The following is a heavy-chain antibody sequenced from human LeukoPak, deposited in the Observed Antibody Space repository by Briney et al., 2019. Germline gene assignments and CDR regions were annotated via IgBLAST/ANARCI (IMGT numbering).Heavy chain of an antibody. Sequence: GGSLRLSCAASGFTFSSYWMSWVRQAPGKGLEWVANIKQDGSEKYYVDSVKGRFTISRDNAKNSLYLQMNSLRAEDTAVYYCARESTGWAIIVVVTNYYYYYMDVWGKGTTVTVSS. V-gene: IGHV3-7*01. J-gene: IGHJ6*03. D-gene: IGHD3-22*01. CDR1: GFTFSSYW. CDR3: ARESTGWAIIVVVTNYYYYYMDV. CDR2: IKQDGSEK.